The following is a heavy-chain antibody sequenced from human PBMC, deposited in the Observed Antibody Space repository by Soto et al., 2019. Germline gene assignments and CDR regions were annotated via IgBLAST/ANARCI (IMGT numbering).Heavy chain of an antibody. CDR3: AREVMTTVTMYYYYYMDV. D-gene: IGHD4-17*01. CDR2: INSDGSST. CDR1: GFTFSSYW. V-gene: IGHV3-74*01. J-gene: IGHJ6*03. Sequence: GGSLRLSCAASGFTFSSYWMHWVRQAPGKGLVWVSRINSDGSSTSYADSVKGRFTISRDNAKNTLYLQMNSLRAEDTAVYYCAREVMTTVTMYYYYYMDVWGKGTTVTVS.